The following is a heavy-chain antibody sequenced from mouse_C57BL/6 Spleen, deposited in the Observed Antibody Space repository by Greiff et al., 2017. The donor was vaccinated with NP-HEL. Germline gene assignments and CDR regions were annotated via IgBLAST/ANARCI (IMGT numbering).Heavy chain of an antibody. CDR2: IRSKSNNYAT. V-gene: IGHV10-1*01. Sequence: EVQRVESGGGLVQPKGSLKLSCAASGFSFNTYAMNWVRQAPGKGLEWVARIRSKSNNYATYYADSVKDRFTISRDDSESMLYLQMNNLKTEDTAMYYCVRQSSWYFDVWGTGTTVTVSS. D-gene: IGHD1-1*01. CDR1: GFSFNTYA. J-gene: IGHJ1*03. CDR3: VRQSSWYFDV.